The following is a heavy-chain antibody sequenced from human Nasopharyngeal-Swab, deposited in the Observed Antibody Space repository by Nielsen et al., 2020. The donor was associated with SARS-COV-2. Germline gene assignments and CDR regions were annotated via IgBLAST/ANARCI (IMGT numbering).Heavy chain of an antibody. V-gene: IGHV3-30*18. CDR2: ISYDGSNK. D-gene: IGHD3-22*01. J-gene: IGHJ4*02. CDR1: GFTFSSYG. Sequence: GGSLRLSCAASGFTFSSYGMHWVRQAPGKGLEWVAVISYDGSNKYYADSVKGRFTISRDNSKNTLYLQMNSLRAEDTAVYYCAKDYYDSSGYYYPLRFDYWGQVTLVTVSS. CDR3: AKDYYDSSGYYYPLRFDY.